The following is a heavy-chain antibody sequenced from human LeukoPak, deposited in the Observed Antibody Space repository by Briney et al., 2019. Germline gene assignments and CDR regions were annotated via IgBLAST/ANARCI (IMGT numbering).Heavy chain of an antibody. Sequence: GESLKISCQGSGYSFTSYWTSWVRQMPGKGLEWMGRIDPSDSYTNYSPSFQGHVTISADKSISTAYLQWSSLKASDTAMYYCARVYYDILTGYSHFDYWGQGTLVTVSS. V-gene: IGHV5-10-1*01. D-gene: IGHD3-9*01. CDR3: ARVYYDILTGYSHFDY. CDR1: GYSFTSYW. CDR2: IDPSDSYT. J-gene: IGHJ4*02.